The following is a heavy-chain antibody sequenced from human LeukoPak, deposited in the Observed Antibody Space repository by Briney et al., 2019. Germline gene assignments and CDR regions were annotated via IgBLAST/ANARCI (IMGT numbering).Heavy chain of an antibody. J-gene: IGHJ4*02. CDR1: GGSISSGSYY. CDR3: AKHSSGWYTGHFDY. D-gene: IGHD6-19*01. V-gene: IGHV4-61*02. CDR2: IYTSGST. Sequence: PSQTLSLTCTVSGGSISSGSYYWSWIRQPAGKGLEWIGRIYTSGSTNYNPSLKSRVTISVDTSKNQFSLKLSSVTAADTAVYYCAKHSSGWYTGHFDYWGQGTLVTVSS.